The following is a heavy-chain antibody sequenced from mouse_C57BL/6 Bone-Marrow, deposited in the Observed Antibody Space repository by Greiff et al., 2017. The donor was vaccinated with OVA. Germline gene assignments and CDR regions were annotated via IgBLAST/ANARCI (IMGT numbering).Heavy chain of an antibody. J-gene: IGHJ4*01. CDR2: IYPGSGST. CDR3: ARWGDYEGGYAMDY. V-gene: IGHV1-55*01. D-gene: IGHD2-4*01. Sequence: QVQLKQPGAELVKPGASVKMSCKASGYTFTSYWITWVKQRPGQGLEWIGDIYPGSGSTNYNEKFKSKATLTVDTSSSTAYMQLSSLTSEDSAVYYCARWGDYEGGYAMDYWGQGTSVTVSS. CDR1: GYTFTSYW.